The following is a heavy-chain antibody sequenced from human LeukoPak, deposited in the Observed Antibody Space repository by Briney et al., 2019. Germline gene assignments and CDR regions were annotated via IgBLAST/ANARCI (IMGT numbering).Heavy chain of an antibody. D-gene: IGHD3-3*01. CDR1: GYTFTSYG. V-gene: IGHV1-18*01. Sequence: ASVKVSCKASGYTFTSYGISWVRQAPGQGLEWMGWINAYNGNTNYAQKLQGRVTMTTDTSTSTAYMELRSLRSDDTAVYHCARGAGVVAPNYYYGMDVWGQGTTVTVSS. CDR3: ARGAGVVAPNYYYGMDV. CDR2: INAYNGNT. J-gene: IGHJ6*02.